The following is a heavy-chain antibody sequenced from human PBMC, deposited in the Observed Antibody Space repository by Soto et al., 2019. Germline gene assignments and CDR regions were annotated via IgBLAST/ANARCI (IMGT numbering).Heavy chain of an antibody. CDR3: ARDVSNYYDLLFGY. V-gene: IGHV3-21*01. CDR2: IRGFSPYT. Sequence: GGSLRLSCVASGFTFRTYTMNGVRQAPGKGLEWVSGIRGFSPYTFYAESVKGRFTISRDNAKNSLYLQMNSLGDEDTAVYYCARDVSNYYDLLFGYWGQGTLVTVSS. D-gene: IGHD3-22*01. CDR1: GFTFRTYT. J-gene: IGHJ4*02.